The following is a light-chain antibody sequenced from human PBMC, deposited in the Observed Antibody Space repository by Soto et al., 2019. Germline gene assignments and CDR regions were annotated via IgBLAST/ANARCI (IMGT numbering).Light chain of an antibody. Sequence: QSALTQPASVSGSPGQSITISCTGTSSDVGSYNLVSWYQPQPGKAPKLMIYEGSKRHSGVSNRFSGSNSGNTASLTISWLQAEDEADYYCCSYAGSSTYVVFGGGTKVTVL. V-gene: IGLV2-23*01. CDR3: CSYAGSSTYVV. J-gene: IGLJ2*01. CDR2: EGS. CDR1: SSDVGSYNL.